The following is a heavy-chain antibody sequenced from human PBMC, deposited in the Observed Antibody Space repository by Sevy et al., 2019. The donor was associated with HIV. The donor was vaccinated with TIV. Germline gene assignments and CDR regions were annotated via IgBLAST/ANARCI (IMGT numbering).Heavy chain of an antibody. J-gene: IGHJ4*02. V-gene: IGHV3-30*04. Sequence: GGSLRLSCTASGFTFSSYAMYWVRQAPGNGLEWVAVISIDGNNKDYADSVKGRFTISRDNSKNTLYLQMNSLRAEDTAVYYCASHYYDSTGYYYPLDYSGQGTLVTVSS. CDR3: ASHYYDSTGYYYPLDY. D-gene: IGHD3-22*01. CDR1: GFTFSSYA. CDR2: ISIDGNNK.